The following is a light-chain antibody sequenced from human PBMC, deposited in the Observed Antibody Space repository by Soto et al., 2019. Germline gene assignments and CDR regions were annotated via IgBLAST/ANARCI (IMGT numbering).Light chain of an antibody. CDR2: AAS. CDR3: QQYNNWPAIT. J-gene: IGKJ5*01. Sequence: DIQMTQSPSSRSASVGDRVTITCRASQGIRNYLAWYQQKPGKVPKLLIYAASTLQSGVPSRFSGSGSGTDFTLTISSLQPEDIATYYCQQYNNWPAITFGQGTRLEIK. CDR1: QGIRNY. V-gene: IGKV1-27*01.